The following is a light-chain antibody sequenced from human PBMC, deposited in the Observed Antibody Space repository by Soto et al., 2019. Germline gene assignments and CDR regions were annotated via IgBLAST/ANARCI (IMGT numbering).Light chain of an antibody. J-gene: IGKJ2*03. CDR3: QQTYSRPLYS. CDR2: AVS. V-gene: IGKV1-39*01. CDR1: QSIDSY. Sequence: EIQLTQSPSSLSASVGERVTITCRASQSIDSYLNWYQQKPGKAPKLLIYAVSNLQSGVPSRFSDSGSETAFSLTVSSLQPEDSATCSCQQTYSRPLYSLGQGTKLEIK.